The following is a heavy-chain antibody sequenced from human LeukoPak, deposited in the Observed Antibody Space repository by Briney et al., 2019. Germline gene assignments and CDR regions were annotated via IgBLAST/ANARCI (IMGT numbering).Heavy chain of an antibody. V-gene: IGHV4-59*01. Sequence: PSETLSLTCTVSGGSISSYYWSWIRQPPGKGLEWIGYIYYSGSTNYNPSLKSRVTISVDTSKNQFSLKLSSVTAADTALYYCARMTINWFDPWGQGTLVTVSS. J-gene: IGHJ5*02. CDR3: ARMTINWFDP. CDR1: GGSISSYY. D-gene: IGHD4/OR15-4a*01. CDR2: IYYSGST.